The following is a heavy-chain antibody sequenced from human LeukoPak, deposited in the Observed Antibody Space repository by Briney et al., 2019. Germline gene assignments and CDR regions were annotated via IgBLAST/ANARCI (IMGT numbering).Heavy chain of an antibody. V-gene: IGHV1-58*02. Sequence: ASVKVSCKASGFTFTSSAMQWVRQARGQRLEWIGWIVVGSGNTNYAQKFQERVTITRDMSTSTAYMELRSLRSDDTAVYYCARFIVGAPRAFDYWGQGTLVTVSS. CDR1: GFTFTSSA. CDR3: ARFIVGAPRAFDY. CDR2: IVVGSGNT. J-gene: IGHJ4*02. D-gene: IGHD1-26*01.